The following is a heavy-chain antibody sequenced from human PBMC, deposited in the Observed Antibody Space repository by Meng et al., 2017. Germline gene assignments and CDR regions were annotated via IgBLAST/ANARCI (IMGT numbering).Heavy chain of an antibody. CDR3: TRDAPKDDF. V-gene: IGHV1-2*02. J-gene: IGHJ4*02. CDR2: INHSGGST. Sequence: HVEMWQLGTEKTSPSASVNIPCKASVYTITGYYLHWVRQPPGKGLEWMGCINHSGGSTNYASHYRRRTIIVSDTNISTAHKVLSRLVSDTTVDYCCTRDAPKDDFWGQGTLVTVSS. CDR1: VYTITGYY.